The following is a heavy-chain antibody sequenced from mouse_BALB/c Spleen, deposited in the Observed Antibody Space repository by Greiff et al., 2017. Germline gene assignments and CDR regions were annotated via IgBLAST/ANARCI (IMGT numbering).Heavy chain of an antibody. CDR3: ARKEGWSGDY. CDR1: GYTFTSYW. Sequence: QVQLKQSGAELAKPGASVKMSCKASGYTFTSYWMHWVKQRPGQGLEWIGYINPSTGYTEYNQKFKDKATLTADKSSSTAYMQLSSLTSEDSAVYYCARKEGWSGDYWGQGTTLTVSS. D-gene: IGHD2-3*01. V-gene: IGHV1-7*01. J-gene: IGHJ2*01. CDR2: INPSTGYT.